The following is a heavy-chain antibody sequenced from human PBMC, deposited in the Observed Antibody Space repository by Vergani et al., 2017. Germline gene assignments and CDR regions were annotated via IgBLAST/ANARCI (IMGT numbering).Heavy chain of an antibody. V-gene: IGHV1-69*01. CDR1: GGTFSSYA. Sequence: QVQLVQSGAEVKKPGSSVKVSCKASGGTFSSYAISWVRQAPGQGLEWMGGIIPIFGTANYAQKFQVRVTITADESTGTANMELSSLRLENTAVSYCARDRASSSSDFDYWGQGTLVTVSS. J-gene: IGHJ4*02. CDR3: ARDRASSSSDFDY. CDR2: IIPIFGTA. D-gene: IGHD2-2*01.